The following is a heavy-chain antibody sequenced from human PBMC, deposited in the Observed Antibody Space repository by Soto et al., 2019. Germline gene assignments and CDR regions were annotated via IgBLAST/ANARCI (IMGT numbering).Heavy chain of an antibody. CDR2: INAGDGNT. CDR1: GYTFTNYA. V-gene: IGHV1-3*01. J-gene: IGHJ6*02. CDR3: ARDSGGMDV. Sequence: QVQLVQSGAEVKKPGASVKVSCKASGYTFTNYAIHWVRQAPGQRLEWMGWINAGDGNTKYSQKFQGRVPITRDTSASTAYMEMSSLRSEDTAVYYCARDSGGMDVWGQGTTVTVSS.